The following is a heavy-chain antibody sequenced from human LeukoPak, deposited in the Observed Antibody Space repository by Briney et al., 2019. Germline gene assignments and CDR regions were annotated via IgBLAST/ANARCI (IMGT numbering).Heavy chain of an antibody. D-gene: IGHD2-15*01. CDR1: GFTFSSHA. CDR3: ARVKRDCSGGTCYSYDY. Sequence: PGGSLRLSCAASGFTFSSHAMTWVRQAPGKGLEWVSSIGGIGASTYYADSVRGRFTISRDNSKNTLYLQMNSLRAEDTAVYYCARVKRDCSGGTCYSYDYWGQGTLVTVSS. CDR2: IGGIGAST. V-gene: IGHV3-23*01. J-gene: IGHJ4*02.